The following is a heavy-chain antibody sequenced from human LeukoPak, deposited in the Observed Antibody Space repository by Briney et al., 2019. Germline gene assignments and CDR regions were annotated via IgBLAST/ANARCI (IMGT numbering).Heavy chain of an antibody. D-gene: IGHD5-24*01. J-gene: IGHJ4*02. CDR3: ASAGYNAFDY. CDR2: IWYDGSNK. V-gene: IGHV3-33*03. CDR1: GFTFSSYG. Sequence: PGGSLRLSCAASGFTFSSYGMHWVRQAPGRGLEWVAVIWYDGSNKYYADSVKGRFTISRDNAKNSLYLQMNSLRAEDTAVYYCASAGYNAFDYWGQGTLVTVSS.